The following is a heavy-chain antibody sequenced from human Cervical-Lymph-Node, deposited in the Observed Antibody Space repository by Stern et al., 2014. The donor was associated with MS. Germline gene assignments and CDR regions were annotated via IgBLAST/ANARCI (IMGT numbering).Heavy chain of an antibody. CDR1: GYSFTDFN. CDR3: ATHGGSSFQMDV. CDR2: ISPHTGGA. V-gene: IGHV1-2*06. Sequence: VQLVQSGAEVKKPGASVKVSCKASGYSFTDFNTHWVRQAPGQGLEWMVRISPHTGGARYAEKFQGRVTMTRDTSITTAYMELDRLTSDDTAVYYCATHGGSSFQMDVWGQGTTVTVSS. J-gene: IGHJ6*02. D-gene: IGHD6-13*01.